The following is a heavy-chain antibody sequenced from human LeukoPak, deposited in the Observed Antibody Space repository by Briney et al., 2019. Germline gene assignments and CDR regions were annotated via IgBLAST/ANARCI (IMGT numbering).Heavy chain of an antibody. D-gene: IGHD4-11*01. V-gene: IGHV3-23*01. CDR3: ARQFRYFDY. J-gene: IGHJ4*02. CDR2: ISVSGPTT. CDR1: GFTFSNYA. Sequence: GGSLRLSCAASGFTFSNYAMSWVRQAPGKGLEWVSSISVSGPTTYYADSVKGRFTISRGNSKNTLSLQMNSLRAEDTAEYYCARQFRYFDYWGQGILVTVSS.